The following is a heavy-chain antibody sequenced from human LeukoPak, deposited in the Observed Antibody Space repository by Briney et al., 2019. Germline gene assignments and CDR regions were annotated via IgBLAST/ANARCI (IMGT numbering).Heavy chain of an antibody. CDR3: AGDISGYFNTRGEGY. D-gene: IGHD3-22*01. Sequence: GGSLRLSCAASGFTFSDYYMNWIRQAPGKGLEWVSYISSSGSTTNYADSVKGRFTISRDNAKNSLYLQMNSLRAEDTAVYYCAGDISGYFNTRGEGYWGQGTLVTVSS. CDR1: GFTFSDYY. V-gene: IGHV3-11*01. CDR2: ISSSGSTT. J-gene: IGHJ4*02.